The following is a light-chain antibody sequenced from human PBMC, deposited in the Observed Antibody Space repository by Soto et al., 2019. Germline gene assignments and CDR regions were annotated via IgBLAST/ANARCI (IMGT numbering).Light chain of an antibody. J-gene: IGLJ2*01. CDR1: KLGDKF. CDR3: QAWDSSTAI. Sequence: SYELTQPPSVSVSPGQTASITRSGDKLGDKFACWYLQKPGQSPVLVIYDDNKRPSGIPERFSGSNSGNTATLTISGTQAMDEADYYCQAWDSSTAIFGGGTQLTVL. V-gene: IGLV3-1*01. CDR2: DDN.